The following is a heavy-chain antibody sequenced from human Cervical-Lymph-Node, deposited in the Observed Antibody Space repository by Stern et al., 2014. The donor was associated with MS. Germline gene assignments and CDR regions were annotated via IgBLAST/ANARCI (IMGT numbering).Heavy chain of an antibody. CDR2: INPLVGTT. D-gene: IGHD6-13*01. J-gene: IGHJ4*02. V-gene: IGHV1-69*01. Sequence: QLVQSGAEVKKPGYSMKVSCKASGGTFSTIEISWVRQAPGQGLEWLGGINPLVGTTHYAQKVQGRATIVADESTNTVNMNLSSLRSEDTAVYYCVRDQGGIAATWGQGTQVTVSS. CDR1: GGTFSTIE. CDR3: VRDQGGIAAT.